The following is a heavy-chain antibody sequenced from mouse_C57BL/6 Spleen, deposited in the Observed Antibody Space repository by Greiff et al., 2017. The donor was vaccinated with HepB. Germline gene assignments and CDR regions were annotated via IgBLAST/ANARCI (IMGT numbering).Heavy chain of an antibody. J-gene: IGHJ1*03. Sequence: EVKLVESGGDLVKPGGSLKLSCAASGFTFSSYGMSWVRQTPDKRLEWVATISSGGSYTYYPDSVKGRFTISRDNAKNTLYLQMSSLKSEDTAMYYCARQVRDGYFDVWGTGTTVTVSS. V-gene: IGHV5-6*01. CDR1: GFTFSSYG. CDR2: ISSGGSYT. D-gene: IGHD2-14*01. CDR3: ARQVRDGYFDV.